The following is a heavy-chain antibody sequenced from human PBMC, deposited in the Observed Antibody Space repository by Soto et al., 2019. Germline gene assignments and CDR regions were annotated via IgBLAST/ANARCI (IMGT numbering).Heavy chain of an antibody. CDR3: AREGLGIPETSNYYYYMDV. J-gene: IGHJ6*03. D-gene: IGHD1-7*01. V-gene: IGHV3-11*01. CDR2: IGTSGTTI. CDR1: GFTFSDYY. Sequence: GGSLRLSCAASGFTFSDYYMSWIRQAPGKGLEWFSCIGTSGTTIYYADSVKGRFTISRDDAKNSLYLQMNSLRAEDTAVYYCAREGLGIPETSNYYYYMDVWGKGTTVTVSS.